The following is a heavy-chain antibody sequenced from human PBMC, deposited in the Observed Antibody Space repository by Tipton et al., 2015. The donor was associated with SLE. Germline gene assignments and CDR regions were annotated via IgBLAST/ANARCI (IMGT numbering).Heavy chain of an antibody. Sequence: SLRLSCAASGFSFSDYDMHWVRQAPGKGLLEWGTFIRSDATNKFYADSGKGRFTVSRDNSKNTMYLQINSLRPEDTAVYYCAKAHSSSWPIYFDKWGRGTLVTVSS. D-gene: IGHD6-13*01. V-gene: IGHV3-30*02. CDR3: AKAHSSSWPIYFDK. J-gene: IGHJ4*02. CDR1: GFSFSDYD. CDR2: IRSDATNK.